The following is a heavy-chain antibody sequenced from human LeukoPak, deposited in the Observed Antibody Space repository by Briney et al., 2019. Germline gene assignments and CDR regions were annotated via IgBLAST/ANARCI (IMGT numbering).Heavy chain of an antibody. D-gene: IGHD3-22*01. J-gene: IGHJ5*02. Sequence: GRSLRLSCGASGFTFSSYAMHWVRQAPGKGLNWVAVISYDGSDKYYADSVKGRFTISRDNSKNTLYLQMNSLRAEDTAVYYCARDPGITMIDWFDPWGQGTLVTVSS. CDR3: ARDPGITMIDWFDP. CDR2: ISYDGSDK. V-gene: IGHV3-30-3*01. CDR1: GFTFSSYA.